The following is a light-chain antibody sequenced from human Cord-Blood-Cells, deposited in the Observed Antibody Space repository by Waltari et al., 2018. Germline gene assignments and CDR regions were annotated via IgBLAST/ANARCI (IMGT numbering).Light chain of an antibody. CDR3: QQYGSSLYS. CDR1: QSVSSSY. CDR2: GAS. J-gene: IGKJ2*03. Sequence: DIVLTQSPGTLSLSPGESATLSCRASQSVSSSYLAWYQQKPGQAPRLLIYGASSRATGIPDRFSGSGSGTDFTRTISRLEPEDFAVYYCQQYGSSLYSFGQGTKLEIK. V-gene: IGKV3-20*01.